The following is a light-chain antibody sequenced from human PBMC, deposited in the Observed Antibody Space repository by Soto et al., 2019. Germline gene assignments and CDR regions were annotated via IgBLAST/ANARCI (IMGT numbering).Light chain of an antibody. CDR2: GVS. Sequence: EIVLTQSPGTLSLSPGERATLSCRASQSVPSNFLAWYQQKSGQAPILLIYGVSRRATGIPDRFSGSGSGTDFTLTISRLEPEDFAVYYCQQYDSSWTFGQGTKVEIK. J-gene: IGKJ1*01. V-gene: IGKV3-20*01. CDR3: QQYDSSWT. CDR1: QSVPSNF.